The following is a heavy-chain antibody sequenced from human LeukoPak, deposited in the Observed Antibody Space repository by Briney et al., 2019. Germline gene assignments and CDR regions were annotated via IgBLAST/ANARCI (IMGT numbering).Heavy chain of an antibody. J-gene: IGHJ5*02. CDR1: GGSISSHY. Sequence: SETLSLTCTVSGGSISSHYWSWIRQPPGKGLEWIGYIYYSGSTNYNPSLKSRVTISVDTSKNQFSLKLSSVTAADTAVYYCAREYSSSWYVWFDPWGQGTLVTVSP. CDR2: IYYSGST. CDR3: AREYSSSWYVWFDP. V-gene: IGHV4-59*11. D-gene: IGHD6-13*01.